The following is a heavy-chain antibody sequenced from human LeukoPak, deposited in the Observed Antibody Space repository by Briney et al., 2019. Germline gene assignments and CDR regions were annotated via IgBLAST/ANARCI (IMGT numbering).Heavy chain of an antibody. Sequence: ASVKVSCKASGYTFTNYGITWVRQAPGQGLEWMGWISVYNGNTNYAQKLQGRVTMTTDTPTSTAYMELRSLRSDDTAVYYCARLELHYYYMDVWGKGTTVTVSS. D-gene: IGHD1-26*01. V-gene: IGHV1-18*01. J-gene: IGHJ6*03. CDR3: ARLELHYYYMDV. CDR2: ISVYNGNT. CDR1: GYTFTNYG.